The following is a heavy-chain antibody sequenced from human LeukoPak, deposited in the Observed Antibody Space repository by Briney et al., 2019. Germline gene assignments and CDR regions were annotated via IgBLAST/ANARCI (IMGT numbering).Heavy chain of an antibody. CDR3: ARQDQGGYYYYGIDV. J-gene: IGHJ6*02. Sequence: GESLEISCKGSGYSFTTYWIGWVRQMPGKGLEWMGIIYPGDSDTRYSPSFQGQVTISADKSISTAYLQWSSLKASDTAMYYCARQDQGGYYYYGIDVWGQGTTVTVSS. V-gene: IGHV5-51*01. CDR1: GYSFTTYW. CDR2: IYPGDSDT. D-gene: IGHD2-2*01.